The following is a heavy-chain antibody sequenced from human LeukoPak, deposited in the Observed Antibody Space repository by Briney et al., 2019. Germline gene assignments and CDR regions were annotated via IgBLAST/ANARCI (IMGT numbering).Heavy chain of an antibody. CDR2: ISGSGATT. D-gene: IGHD2-2*01. CDR3: AKSTYCDY. V-gene: IGHV3-23*01. Sequence: GGSLRLSCAASGFTFTSYGMTWVRQAPGKGLEWVSSISGSGATTYYADSVKGRFTISRDNSKNTLYLQMNSLRAEDTAVYYCAKSTYCDYWGQGTLVTVSS. CDR1: GFTFTSYG. J-gene: IGHJ4*02.